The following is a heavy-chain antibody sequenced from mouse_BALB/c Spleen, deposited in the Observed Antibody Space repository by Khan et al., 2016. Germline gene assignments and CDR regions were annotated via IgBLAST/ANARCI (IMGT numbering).Heavy chain of an antibody. CDR2: INPSTGYT. V-gene: IGHV1-7*01. D-gene: IGHD2-2*01. CDR3: ARSTMVLFAY. Sequence: QVRLQQSGAELAKPGASVKMSCKASGYTFTSYWMHWVKQRPGQGLEWIGYINPSTGYTEYNQKFKDKATLTADKSSSTAYMQLSSLTSEDSAVYYCARSTMVLFAYWCQGTLVTVSA. J-gene: IGHJ3*01. CDR1: GYTFTSYW.